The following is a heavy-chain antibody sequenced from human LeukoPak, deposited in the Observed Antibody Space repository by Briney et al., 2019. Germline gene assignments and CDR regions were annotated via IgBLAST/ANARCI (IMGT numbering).Heavy chain of an antibody. CDR2: ISSSSSYT. D-gene: IGHD6-19*01. J-gene: IGHJ4*02. V-gene: IGHV3-11*05. CDR1: GFTFSDYY. Sequence: GGSLRLSCAASGFTFSDYYMSWIRQAPGKGLEWVSYISSSSSYTNYADSVKGRFTISRDNAKNSLYLQMNSLRVEDTAFYYCAKDNRRHYTSGPNPDSLHWGQGALVTVSS. CDR3: AKDNRRHYTSGPNPDSLH.